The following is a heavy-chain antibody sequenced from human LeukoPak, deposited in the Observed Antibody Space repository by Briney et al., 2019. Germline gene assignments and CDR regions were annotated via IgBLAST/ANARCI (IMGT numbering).Heavy chain of an antibody. D-gene: IGHD3-22*01. J-gene: IGHJ4*02. Sequence: GGSLRLSCAASGFTFSSYAMSWVRQAPGKGLEWVSGISGSGDNTYYADSVKGRFSISRDNSKNTLYVQVNSLGTEDTAAYYCAKGSYYDSSGSFYFDYWGQGTLVTVSS. V-gene: IGHV3-23*01. CDR2: ISGSGDNT. CDR1: GFTFSSYA. CDR3: AKGSYYDSSGSFYFDY.